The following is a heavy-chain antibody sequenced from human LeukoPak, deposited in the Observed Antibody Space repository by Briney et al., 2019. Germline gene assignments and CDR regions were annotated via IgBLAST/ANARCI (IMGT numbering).Heavy chain of an antibody. D-gene: IGHD5-24*01. CDR1: GGSISSSSYY. Sequence: SETLSLTCTVSGGSISSSSYYWGWIRQPPGKGLEWIGYIYYSGSTNYNPSLKSRVTITVDTSKNQFSLKLSSVTAADTAVYYCAREARDGYNSDYWGQGTLVTVSS. V-gene: IGHV4-61*01. CDR3: AREARDGYNSDY. CDR2: IYYSGST. J-gene: IGHJ4*02.